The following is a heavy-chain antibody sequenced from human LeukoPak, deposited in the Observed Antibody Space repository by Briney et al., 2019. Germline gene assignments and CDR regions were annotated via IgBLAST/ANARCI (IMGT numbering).Heavy chain of an antibody. Sequence: PSQTLPLTCAVSGGSISSGGYSWSWIRQPPGKGLEWIGYIYHSGSTYYNPSLKSRVTISVDRSENQFSLKLSSVTAADAAVYYCARGLSGYDLHYFDYWGQGTLVTVSS. J-gene: IGHJ4*02. D-gene: IGHD5-12*01. CDR1: GGSISSGGYS. CDR2: IYHSGST. V-gene: IGHV4-30-2*01. CDR3: ARGLSGYDLHYFDY.